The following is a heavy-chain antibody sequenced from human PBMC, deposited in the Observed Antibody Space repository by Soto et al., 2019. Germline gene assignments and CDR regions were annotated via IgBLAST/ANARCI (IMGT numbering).Heavy chain of an antibody. CDR1: GFTFNTYG. CDR3: AKSPNFYCSSPNCYKYYFDH. D-gene: IGHD2-2*02. V-gene: IGHV3-30*18. J-gene: IGHJ4*02. CDR2: ISYDVSEK. Sequence: GGSLRLSCAASGFTFNTYGMHWVRQAPGKGLEWVAVISYDVSEKYYVDSVKGRFTISKDNSKNTLYLQMNSLRPEDTAVYYCAKSPNFYCSSPNCYKYYFDHWGQGTRVTVSP.